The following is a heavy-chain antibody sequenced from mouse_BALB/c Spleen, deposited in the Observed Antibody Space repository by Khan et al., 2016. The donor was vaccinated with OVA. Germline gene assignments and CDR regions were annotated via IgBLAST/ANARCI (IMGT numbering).Heavy chain of an antibody. CDR1: GYIFTSYW. Sequence: QVQLQQSGAELVRPGASVKLSCKTSGYIFTSYWIHWVKQRSGQGLEWIARIYPGTDNTYYNQKLKDKASLTADKSSSTAYLQLSSLKSEDSAVYFCAREEALYYFDNWGQGTTLTVSS. D-gene: IGHD1-1*01. CDR2: IYPGTDNT. CDR3: AREEALYYFDN. J-gene: IGHJ2*01. V-gene: IGHV1S132*01.